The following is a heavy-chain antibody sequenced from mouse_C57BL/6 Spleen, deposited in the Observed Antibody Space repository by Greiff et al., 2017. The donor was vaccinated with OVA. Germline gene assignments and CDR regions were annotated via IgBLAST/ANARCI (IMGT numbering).Heavy chain of an antibody. Sequence: EVKVVESGGGLVQPGGSLSLSCAASGFTFTDYYMSWVRQPPGKALEWLGFIRNKANGYTTEYSASVKGRFTIARDNSQSILYRQMNALRAEDSATYYCARSSLPGRFAYWGQGTLVTVSA. CDR2: IRNKANGYTT. CDR3: ARSSLPGRFAY. J-gene: IGHJ3*01. CDR1: GFTFTDYY. V-gene: IGHV7-3*01. D-gene: IGHD1-1*01.